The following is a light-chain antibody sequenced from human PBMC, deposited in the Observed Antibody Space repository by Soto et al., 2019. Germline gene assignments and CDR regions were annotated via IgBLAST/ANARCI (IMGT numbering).Light chain of an antibody. J-gene: IGKJ1*01. CDR1: QSVSSNY. V-gene: IGKV3-20*01. CDR2: GAS. Sequence: EIVLTQSPGTLSLSPGERATLSCRASQSVSSNYLAWYQQKPGQAPRLLIYGASSRATGIPDRFSGSGSGTDFTLTIRRLEPEDFALYYCQHYNNWPPAWTFXQGTKVDIK. CDR3: QHYNNWPPAWT.